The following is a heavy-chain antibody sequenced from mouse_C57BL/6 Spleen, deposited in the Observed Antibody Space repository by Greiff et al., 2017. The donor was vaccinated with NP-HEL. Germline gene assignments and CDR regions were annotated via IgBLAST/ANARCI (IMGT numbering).Heavy chain of an antibody. CDR3: ARKEGGSSPFAY. CDR2: IYPGDGDT. D-gene: IGHD1-1*01. CDR1: GYAFSSSW. V-gene: IGHV1-82*01. J-gene: IGHJ3*01. Sequence: QVHVQQSGPELVKPGASVKISCKASGYAFSSSWMNWVKQRPGKGLEWIGRIYPGDGDTNYNGKFKGKATLTADKSSRTAYMQLSSLTSEDSAVYFCARKEGGSSPFAYWGQGTLVTVSA.